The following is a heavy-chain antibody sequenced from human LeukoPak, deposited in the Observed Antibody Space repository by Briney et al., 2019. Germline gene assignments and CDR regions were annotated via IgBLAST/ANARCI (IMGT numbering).Heavy chain of an antibody. V-gene: IGHV3-48*03. Sequence: GGSLRLPCAASGLRFSDYEMNWVRQAPGKGLEWVSYISSSGISIYYADSVKGRFTLTRDDAKNSLYLQMNSLRAEDTAVYYCASRANPGYWGQGTLVTVSS. CDR3: ASRANPGY. CDR2: ISSSGISI. J-gene: IGHJ4*02. CDR1: GLRFSDYE.